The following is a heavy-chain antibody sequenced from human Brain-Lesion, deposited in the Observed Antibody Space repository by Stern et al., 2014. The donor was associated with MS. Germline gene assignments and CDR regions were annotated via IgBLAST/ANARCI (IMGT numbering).Heavy chain of an antibody. V-gene: IGHV4-61*02. D-gene: IGHD2-2*01. CDR1: GGSISSGGYY. Sequence: QVQLVQSGPGLVKPSQTLSLSCTVSGGSISSGGYYWSWIRQPAGKGLEWIGRIFNSGSTSYNPSLQSRVTISKNTSKNQFSLRLNSMTAADTAVYYCARGRVVPGFQYYATDVWGQGTTVIVSS. J-gene: IGHJ6*02. CDR2: IFNSGST. CDR3: ARGRVVPGFQYYATDV.